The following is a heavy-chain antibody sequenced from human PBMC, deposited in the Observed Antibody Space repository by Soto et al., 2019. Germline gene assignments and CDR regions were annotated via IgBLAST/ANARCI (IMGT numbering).Heavy chain of an antibody. V-gene: IGHV3-30*18. D-gene: IGHD1-1*01. CDR1: GFTFSNYG. J-gene: IGHJ4*02. CDR3: AKEGPITNWYFDY. Sequence: ESEGGVVQPGRSLRLSCTASGFTFSNYGMHWVRQAPGKGLEWVTVISYDGNVAYYADSVKGRFTSSRDNSKNTLYLQMNSLRTEATAVYYCAKEGPITNWYFDYWGQGTLVTVSS. CDR2: ISYDGNVA.